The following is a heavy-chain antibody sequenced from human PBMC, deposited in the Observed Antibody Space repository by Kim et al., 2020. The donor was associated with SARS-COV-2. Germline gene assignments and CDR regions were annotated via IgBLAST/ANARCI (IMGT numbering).Heavy chain of an antibody. CDR2: IYYSGST. V-gene: IGHV4-39*01. CDR1: GGSISSSSYY. CDR3: ARLNGGGDY. Sequence: SETLSLTCTVSGGSISSSSYYWGWIRQPPGKGLEWIGSIYYSGSTYYNPSLKSRVTISVDTSKNQFSLKLSSVTAADTAVYYCARLNGGGDYWGQGTLVTVSS. J-gene: IGHJ4*02.